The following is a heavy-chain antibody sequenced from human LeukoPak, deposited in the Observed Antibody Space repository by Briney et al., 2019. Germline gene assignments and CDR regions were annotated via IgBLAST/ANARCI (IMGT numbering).Heavy chain of an antibody. CDR3: AKVGSGWYADF. Sequence: PGGSLRLSCAASGFTFSSYGMNWVRQAPGKGLEWAATITSGGGSTYYADSVKGRFTISRDNSKNTLYLHMNSLRAEDTALYYCAKVGSGWYADFWGQGTLVTVSS. CDR2: ITSGGGST. J-gene: IGHJ4*02. V-gene: IGHV3-23*01. D-gene: IGHD6-19*01. CDR1: GFTFSSYG.